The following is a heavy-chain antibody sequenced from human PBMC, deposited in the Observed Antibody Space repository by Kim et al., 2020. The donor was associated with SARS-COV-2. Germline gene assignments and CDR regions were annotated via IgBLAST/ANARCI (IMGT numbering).Heavy chain of an antibody. Sequence: ASVKVSCKASGYTFTSYYMHWVRQAPGQGLEWMGIINPSGGSTSYAQKFQGRVTMTRDTSTSTVYMELSSLRSEDTAVYYCAGEVYSNHYYYYGMDVWGQGTTVTVSS. CDR2: INPSGGST. CDR1: GYTFTSYY. CDR3: AGEVYSNHYYYYGMDV. J-gene: IGHJ6*02. D-gene: IGHD4-4*01. V-gene: IGHV1-46*01.